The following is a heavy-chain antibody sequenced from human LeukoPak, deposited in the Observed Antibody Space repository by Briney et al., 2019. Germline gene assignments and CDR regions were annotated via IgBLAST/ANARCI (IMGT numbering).Heavy chain of an antibody. D-gene: IGHD3-16*01. Sequence: GRSLRLSCAASGFAFEDHVMHWVRHAPGKGLEWVSSISWSGDRMGYADAVKGRFTISRDNSKNTLYLQMNSLRAEDTAVYYCAKDPPHVSWLFDYWGQGTLVTVSS. V-gene: IGHV3-9*01. CDR1: GFAFEDHV. CDR3: AKDPPHVSWLFDY. CDR2: ISWSGDRM. J-gene: IGHJ4*02.